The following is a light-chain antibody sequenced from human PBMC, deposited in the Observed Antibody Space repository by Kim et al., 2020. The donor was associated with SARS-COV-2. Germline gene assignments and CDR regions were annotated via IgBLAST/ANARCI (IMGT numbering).Light chain of an antibody. CDR2: RNRDSSH. CDR1: SGNSSYA. J-gene: IGLJ3*02. CDR3: QTWDTGIRV. Sequence: ASVKLTCTLSSGNSSYAIAWHQQRPEKGPRYLMNRNRDSSHTKGDGIPVRFSGSSSGAERYLTISSLQSEDEADYYCQTWDTGIRVFGGGTKLTVL. V-gene: IGLV4-69*01.